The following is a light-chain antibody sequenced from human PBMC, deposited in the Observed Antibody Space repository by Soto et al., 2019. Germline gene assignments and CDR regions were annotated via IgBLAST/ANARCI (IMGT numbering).Light chain of an antibody. CDR1: QSVASNY. CDR2: GAS. J-gene: IGKJ2*01. V-gene: IGKV3-20*01. Sequence: EIVLTQSPGTLSLSPGERATLSCRASQSVASNYLAWYQQKPGQAPRVLIYGASSRATGIPDRFSGSGSGTDFTLTISRLEPEDFAVYYCQQYGTSHTFGQGTKLEIK. CDR3: QQYGTSHT.